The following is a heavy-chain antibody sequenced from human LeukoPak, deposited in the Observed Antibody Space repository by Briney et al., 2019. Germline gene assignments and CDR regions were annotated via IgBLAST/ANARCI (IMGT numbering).Heavy chain of an antibody. Sequence: GGSLRLSCAASGFTFSSYWTSWVRQAPGKGLEWVANIKQDGSEKYYVDSVKGRFTISRDNAKNSLYLQMNSLRAEDTAVYYCARDLEGAGYTEDYWGQGTLVTVSS. D-gene: IGHD1-1*01. CDR2: IKQDGSEK. CDR1: GFTFSSYW. J-gene: IGHJ4*02. V-gene: IGHV3-7*03. CDR3: ARDLEGAGYTEDY.